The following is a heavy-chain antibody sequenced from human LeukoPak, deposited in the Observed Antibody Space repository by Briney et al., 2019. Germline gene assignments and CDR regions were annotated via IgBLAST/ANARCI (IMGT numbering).Heavy chain of an antibody. CDR2: IYYSGST. CDR3: ARGRWLPLPDQ. Sequence: SETLSLTCTVSGGSMRGYFWSWIRQPPGKGLEWVGYIYYSGSTGYSPSLKSRVTISVDTSKNHFSLKLTSVTAADTAVYYCARGRWLPLPDQWGQGTLVTVSS. CDR1: GGSMRGYF. V-gene: IGHV4-59*01. D-gene: IGHD5-24*01. J-gene: IGHJ4*02.